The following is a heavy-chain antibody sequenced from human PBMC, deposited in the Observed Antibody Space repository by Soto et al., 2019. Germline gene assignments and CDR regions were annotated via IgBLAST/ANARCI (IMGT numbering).Heavy chain of an antibody. V-gene: IGHV3-23*01. Sequence: GGSLRLSCAASGFTFSTYTMNWVRQGPGQGLEWVSAIIGGGGGTYYADSVKGRFTISRDDSKNTLYLQMNSLRAEDTAIYFCAKEPHPDGGWTIDPGGGGAEVTVSS. CDR2: IIGGGGGT. CDR1: GFTFSTYT. CDR3: AKEPHPDGGWTIDP. D-gene: IGHD6-19*01. J-gene: IGHJ5*02.